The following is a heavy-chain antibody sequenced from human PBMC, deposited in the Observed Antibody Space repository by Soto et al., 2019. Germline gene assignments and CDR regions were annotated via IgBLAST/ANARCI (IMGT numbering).Heavy chain of an antibody. Sequence: GGSLRLSCAASGFTFSSYGMHWVRQAPGKGLEWVAVISFDVSNKYYADSLKGRFTISRDNSKNTLYLQMNSLRAEDTAVYYCAKKRHAFDYWGQGTLVTVSS. V-gene: IGHV3-30*18. J-gene: IGHJ4*02. CDR1: GFTFSSYG. D-gene: IGHD1-1*01. CDR2: ISFDVSNK. CDR3: AKKRHAFDY.